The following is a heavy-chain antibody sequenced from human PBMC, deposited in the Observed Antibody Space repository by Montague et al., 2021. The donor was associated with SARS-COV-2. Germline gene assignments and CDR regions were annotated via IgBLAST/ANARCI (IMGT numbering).Heavy chain of an antibody. V-gene: IGHV4-31*03. CDR2: IYYSGST. D-gene: IGHD3-22*01. CDR1: GGSISSGGYY. CDR3: ARSPEPMIILIITSLNWYFDL. Sequence: TLSLTCTVSGGSISSGGYYWSCVRQHPGKGLEWIGYIYYSGSTCYNPSLKSRVTISVDTSKNQFSLKMSSVTAADTAVYYCARSPEPMIILIITSLNWYFDLGGRGTLVTVSS. J-gene: IGHJ2*01.